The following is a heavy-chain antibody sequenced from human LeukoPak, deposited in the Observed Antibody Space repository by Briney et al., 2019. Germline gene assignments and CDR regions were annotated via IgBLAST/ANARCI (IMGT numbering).Heavy chain of an antibody. Sequence: ASVKVSCKASGDTFTSYDINWVREATGQGHEWMGWMNPNSGNTGYEQKFQGRVTMTRNTARSTDYMEVSRLRSEDTAVYYCARGRLLVATILGLHTDAFDLWGEGTMVTVSS. CDR1: GDTFTSYD. D-gene: IGHD5-12*01. V-gene: IGHV1-8*01. J-gene: IGHJ3*01. CDR2: MNPNSGNT. CDR3: ARGRLLVATILGLHTDAFDL.